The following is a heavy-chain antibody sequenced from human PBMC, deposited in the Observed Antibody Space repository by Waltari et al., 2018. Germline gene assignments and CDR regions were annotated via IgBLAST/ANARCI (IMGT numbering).Heavy chain of an antibody. D-gene: IGHD2-15*01. CDR1: GDSMSSSYW. CDR3: ARDRGRGIYLDS. V-gene: IGHV4-4*02. Sequence: QLQLQQSGPGLVKPSESLSLTCTVSGDSMSSSYWWSWVRQSPGKGLEWIGQINRSGRTNYHPAFATRVIVSIDTSNNQFSLKFPSATAADTAVYYCARDRGRGIYLDSWGQGTLVTVSP. J-gene: IGHJ4*02. CDR2: INRSGRT.